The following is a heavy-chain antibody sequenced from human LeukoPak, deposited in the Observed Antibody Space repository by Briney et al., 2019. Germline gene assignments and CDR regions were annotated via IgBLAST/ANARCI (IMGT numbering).Heavy chain of an antibody. CDR2: IYPRDGST. CDR1: GYTFTSNY. Sequence: AASVKVSCKASGYTFTSNYIHWVRQAPGQGLEWMGMIYPRDGSTSYAQKFQGRVTVTRDTSTSTVHMELSGLRSEDTAVYYCARGRTVTNDFDLWGRGTLLTVSS. V-gene: IGHV1-46*01. D-gene: IGHD4-17*01. CDR3: ARGRTVTNDFDL. J-gene: IGHJ2*01.